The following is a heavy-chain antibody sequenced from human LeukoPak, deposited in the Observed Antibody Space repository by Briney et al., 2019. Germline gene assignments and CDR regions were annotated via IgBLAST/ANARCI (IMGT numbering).Heavy chain of an antibody. J-gene: IGHJ4*02. CDR3: ARVPVSSY. D-gene: IGHD5/OR15-5a*01. Sequence: LSGGSLRLSCAASGFTFSDYAMSWVRQAPGQGLEWVSTISDDGSGTYYADSVKGRFTISRDNSKNTLFLQINSLRAEDTAVYYCARVPVSSYWGQGTLVTVSS. CDR2: ISDDGSGT. CDR1: GFTFSDYA. V-gene: IGHV3-23*01.